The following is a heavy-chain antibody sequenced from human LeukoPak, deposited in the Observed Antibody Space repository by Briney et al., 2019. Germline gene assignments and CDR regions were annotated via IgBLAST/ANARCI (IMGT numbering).Heavy chain of an antibody. CDR1: GYTLTAYY. CDR2: INPNSGGT. CDR3: ATPRSPDWYFDL. J-gene: IGHJ2*01. Sequence: GASVKVSCKASGYTLTAYYIYWVRQAPGQGLEWMGRINPNSGGTDYAQNFQGRVTMTRDTSISTAYMELSSLSSEDTAVYYCATPRSPDWYFDLWGRGTLVTVSS. V-gene: IGHV1-2*06.